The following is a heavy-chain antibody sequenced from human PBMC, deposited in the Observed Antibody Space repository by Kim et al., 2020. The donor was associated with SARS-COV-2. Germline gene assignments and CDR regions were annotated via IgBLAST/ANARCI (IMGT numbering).Heavy chain of an antibody. V-gene: IGHV4-4*07. D-gene: IGHD4-17*01. Sequence: SETLSLTCTVSGFSLILDYWSWIPQPVGNGLAWLGRISPRGRTNYNPSLKSRVTMSVDTSKNQFSLKLSSVTAADTAVYYCARDMTGYGDYDSTFSDYWGKGTLGTVSS. CDR3: ARDMTGYGDYDSTFSDY. CDR2: ISPRGRT. J-gene: IGHJ4*02. CDR1: GFSLILDY.